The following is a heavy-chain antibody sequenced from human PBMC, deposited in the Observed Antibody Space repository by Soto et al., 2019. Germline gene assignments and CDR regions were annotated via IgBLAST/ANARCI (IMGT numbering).Heavy chain of an antibody. CDR3: ARGVEMAKMNFDY. J-gene: IGHJ4*02. D-gene: IGHD5-12*01. CDR2: ISYYGSNK. Sequence: SPRLPWASSGFSFSSYAMDRLREDTGKLLEWVAVISYYGSNKYYADSVKGRFTISRDNSKNTLYLQMNSLRAEDTAVYYCARGVEMAKMNFDYWGQGTMVTSSS. CDR1: GFSFSSYA. V-gene: IGHV3-30-3*01.